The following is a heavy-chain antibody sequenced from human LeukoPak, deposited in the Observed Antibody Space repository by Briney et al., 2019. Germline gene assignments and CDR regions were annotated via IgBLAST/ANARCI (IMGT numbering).Heavy chain of an antibody. J-gene: IGHJ4*02. CDR1: GLTFVSYE. D-gene: IGHD5-24*01. Sequence: GGSLRLSCADSGLTFVSYEMHWVRQAPGKGLEWVSYISSSGGTTYYRDSVKGRFTISRDNAKKSLFLQMNSLRVEDTAVYYCARLEMATIRIGDDYWGQGTLVTVSS. V-gene: IGHV3-48*03. CDR2: ISSSGGTT. CDR3: ARLEMATIRIGDDY.